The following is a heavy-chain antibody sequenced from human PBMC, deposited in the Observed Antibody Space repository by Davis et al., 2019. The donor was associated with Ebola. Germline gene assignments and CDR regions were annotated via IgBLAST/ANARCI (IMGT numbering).Heavy chain of an antibody. CDR1: GGSISSGGYS. CDR2: IHQSGST. V-gene: IGHV4-30-2*01. CDR3: ARRGDGYNW. Sequence: PSETLSLTCAVSGGSISSGGYSWSWIRQPPGKVLEWIGYIHQSGSTYYSSSLKSRVTISVERSKNQFSLKLSSVTAADTAVYYCARRGDGYNWWGQGTLVTVSS. J-gene: IGHJ4*02. D-gene: IGHD5-24*01.